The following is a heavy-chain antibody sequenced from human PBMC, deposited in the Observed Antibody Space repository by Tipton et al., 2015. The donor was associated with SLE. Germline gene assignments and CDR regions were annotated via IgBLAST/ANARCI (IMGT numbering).Heavy chain of an antibody. Sequence: SLGLSCAASGFTFNTYSMNWVRQAPGKGLEWVSSISSSGNYVYYADSVKGRFTVSRDYAKNSLYLQMNRLRAEDTAVYYCAPLGYCSSTSCYLGALGYWGQGTQVTVSS. V-gene: IGHV3-21*01. J-gene: IGHJ4*02. CDR2: ISSSGNYV. D-gene: IGHD2-2*01. CDR1: GFTFNTYS. CDR3: APLGYCSSTSCYLGALGY.